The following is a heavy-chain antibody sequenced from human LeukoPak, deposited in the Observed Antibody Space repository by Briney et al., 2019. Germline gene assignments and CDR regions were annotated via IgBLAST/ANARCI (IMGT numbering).Heavy chain of an antibody. CDR2: ISPYNGAT. CDR3: ARDLLTVGNGMDV. J-gene: IGHJ6*02. V-gene: IGHV1-18*01. Sequence: GASVKVSCNASGYTFTSYGFSWVRQAPGQGLEWLAWISPYNGATNHARKLQGRVTMTTDTSTSTAYMELRSLRSDDTAVYYCARDLLTVGNGMDVWGQGTTVTVSS. CDR1: GYTFTSYG. D-gene: IGHD3-9*01.